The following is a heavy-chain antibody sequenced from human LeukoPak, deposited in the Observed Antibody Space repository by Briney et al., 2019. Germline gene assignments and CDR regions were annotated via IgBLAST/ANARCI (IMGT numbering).Heavy chain of an antibody. CDR2: INPSGGST. CDR1: GYTFTSYD. D-gene: IGHD1-14*01. V-gene: IGHV1-46*01. J-gene: IGHJ4*02. Sequence: ASVMVSCKASGYTFTSYDINWVRQAPGQGLEWMGIINPSGGSTSYAQKFQGRVTMTRDTSTSTVYMELSSLRSEDTAVYYCARGHSTGYYFDYWGQGTLVTVSS. CDR3: ARGHSTGYYFDY.